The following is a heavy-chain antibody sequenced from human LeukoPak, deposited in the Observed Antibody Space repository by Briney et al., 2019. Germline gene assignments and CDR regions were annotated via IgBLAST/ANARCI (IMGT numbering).Heavy chain of an antibody. CDR1: GFTFSNAW. CDR2: IKSKTDGGTT. Sequence: GGSLRLSCAASGFTFSNAWMSWVRQAPGKGLEWVGRIKSKTDGGTTDYAAPVKGRFTISRDDSKNRLYLQMNSLKTEDTAVYYCTTDRRPIFGVVIIGWGFDYWGQGTLVTVSS. J-gene: IGHJ4*01. V-gene: IGHV3-15*01. CDR3: TTDRRPIFGVVIIGWGFDY. D-gene: IGHD3-3*01.